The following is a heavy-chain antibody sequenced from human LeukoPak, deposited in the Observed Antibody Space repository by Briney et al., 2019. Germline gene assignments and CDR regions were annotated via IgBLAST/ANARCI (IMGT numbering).Heavy chain of an antibody. D-gene: IGHD3-10*01. J-gene: IGHJ5*02. CDR3: ARDRRNYGSGKNWFDP. CDR1: GGTFSSYA. Sequence: SVTVSCKASGGTFSSYAISWVRQAPGQGLEWMGGIIPIFGTANYAQKFQGRVTITADKSTSTAYMELSRLRSDDTAVYYCARDRRNYGSGKNWFDPWGQGTLVTVSS. V-gene: IGHV1-69*06. CDR2: IIPIFGTA.